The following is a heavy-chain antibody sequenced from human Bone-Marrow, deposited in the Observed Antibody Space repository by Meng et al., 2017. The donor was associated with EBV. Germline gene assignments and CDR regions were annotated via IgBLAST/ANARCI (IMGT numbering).Heavy chain of an antibody. CDR1: GFTFSSYW. J-gene: IGHJ4*02. Sequence: EVQLVESGGGLVQTGGSLRSSCVASGFTFSSYWMHWVRQAPGKGLVWVSRINSDGSSTSYADSVKGRFTISRDNAKNTLYLQMNSLRAEDTAVYYCVGYMIVGNPIADWGQGTLVTVSS. CDR3: VGYMIVGNPIAD. V-gene: IGHV3-74*01. D-gene: IGHD3-22*01. CDR2: INSDGSST.